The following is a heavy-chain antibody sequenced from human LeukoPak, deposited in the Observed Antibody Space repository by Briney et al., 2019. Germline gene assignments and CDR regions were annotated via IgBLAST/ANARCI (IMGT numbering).Heavy chain of an antibody. Sequence: GGSLRLSCAASGFTFSSYEMNWVRQAPGKGLEWVSYISGRGSTIYYADSVKSRFTISRDNAKNSLYLQMNSLRAEDTAVYYCARDIISGYGKWYFDLWGRGTLVTVSS. CDR1: GFTFSSYE. CDR2: ISGRGSTI. J-gene: IGHJ2*01. CDR3: ARDIISGYGKWYFDL. D-gene: IGHD5-12*01. V-gene: IGHV3-48*03.